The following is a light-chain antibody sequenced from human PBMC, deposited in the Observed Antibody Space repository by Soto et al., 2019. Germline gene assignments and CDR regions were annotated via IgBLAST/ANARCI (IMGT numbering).Light chain of an antibody. Sequence: DIQMTQSPSSLSASVGDRVTITCRASETISSYVNWYRQKPGRAPELLIYAASTLHTGVPSRFSGSGSGTDFTLTISNLRPEDFATYYCQQSYTFIRTFGQGTNV. CDR2: AAS. V-gene: IGKV1-39*01. CDR1: ETISSY. CDR3: QQSYTFIRT. J-gene: IGKJ1*01.